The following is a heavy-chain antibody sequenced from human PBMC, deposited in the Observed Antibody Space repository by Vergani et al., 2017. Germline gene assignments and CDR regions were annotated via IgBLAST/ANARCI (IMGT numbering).Heavy chain of an antibody. D-gene: IGHD1-1*01. CDR1: GFTFDNYA. CDR3: AKSKSETEGYNFELIFDS. V-gene: IGHV3-30*02. CDR2: IRYDESRK. Sequence: VHLLESGGGLIQPGGSLRISCAASGFTFDNYAMTWVRQAPGKGMEWVTYIRYDESRKHYVDSVNGRLTISRDNSENTLHLQANSLRAEDTAFYYCAKSKSETEGYNFELIFDSWGPGTQVTVSS. J-gene: IGHJ5*01.